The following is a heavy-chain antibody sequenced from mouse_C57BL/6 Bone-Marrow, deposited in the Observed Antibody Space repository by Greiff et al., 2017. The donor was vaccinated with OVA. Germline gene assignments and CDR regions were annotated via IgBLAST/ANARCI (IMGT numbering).Heavy chain of an antibody. J-gene: IGHJ2*01. V-gene: IGHV1-66*01. Sequence: VQLQESGPELVKPGASVKISCKASGYSFTSYYIHWVKQRPGKGLEWIGWIYPGSGNTKYNEKFKGKATLTADTSSSTAYMQLSSLTSEDSAVYYCARRDSSGYGYWGQGTTLTVSS. CDR3: ARRDSSGYGY. D-gene: IGHD3-2*02. CDR2: IYPGSGNT. CDR1: GYSFTSYY.